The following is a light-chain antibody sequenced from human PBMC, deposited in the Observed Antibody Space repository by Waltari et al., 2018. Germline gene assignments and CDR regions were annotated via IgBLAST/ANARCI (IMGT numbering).Light chain of an antibody. CDR3: SSYAGNNHYV. Sequence: QSALTQPPSASGSPGPSATIPCPGTGSDAGGYNYVPWYQQPPGKAPKLMIYSVTKRPSGVPDRFSGSKSGNTASLTVSGLQAEDEADYYCSSYAGNNHYVFGTGTKVTFL. CDR1: GSDAGGYNY. V-gene: IGLV2-8*01. J-gene: IGLJ1*01. CDR2: SVT.